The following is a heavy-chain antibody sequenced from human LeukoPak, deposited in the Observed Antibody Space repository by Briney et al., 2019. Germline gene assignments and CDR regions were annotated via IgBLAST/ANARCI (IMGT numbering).Heavy chain of an antibody. CDR2: INGGDNGDNT. CDR3: ARDGIQLPDTLDY. D-gene: IGHD1-1*01. Sequence: GGSLRLSCAASGFTFNNYAMTWVRQAPGKGLQWALTINGGDNGDNTYYADSVKGRFTVSRDNSKNTVYLQMNSLRVEDTAVYYCARDGIQLPDTLDYWGLGTLVTVSS. V-gene: IGHV3-23*01. CDR1: GFTFNNYA. J-gene: IGHJ4*02.